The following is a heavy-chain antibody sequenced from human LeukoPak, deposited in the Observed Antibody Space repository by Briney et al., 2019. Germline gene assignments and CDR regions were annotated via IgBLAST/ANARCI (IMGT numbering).Heavy chain of an antibody. Sequence: GRSLRLSCAASGFTFANYVTHWVRQAPGKGLEWVAVTSPDEGLKFYGDSVKGRFTISRDNSKNTLYLQMNSLRAEDTAVYYCARDPFFYYDSSSYKGAFDIWGQGTMVTVSS. V-gene: IGHV3-30*14. J-gene: IGHJ3*02. CDR3: ARDPFFYYDSSSYKGAFDI. CDR2: TSPDEGLK. D-gene: IGHD3-22*01. CDR1: GFTFANYV.